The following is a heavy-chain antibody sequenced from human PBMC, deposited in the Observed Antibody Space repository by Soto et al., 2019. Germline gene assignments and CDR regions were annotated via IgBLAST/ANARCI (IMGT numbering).Heavy chain of an antibody. J-gene: IGHJ5*02. D-gene: IGHD4-17*01. CDR2: IIPIFGTA. CDR1: GGTFSSYA. CDR3: ANTTVTTTGWFDP. Sequence: ASVKVSCKASGGTFSSYAISWVRQAPGQGLEWMGGIIPIFGTANYAQKFQGRVTITADESTSTAYMELSSLRSEDTAVCYCANTTVTTTGWFDPWGQGTLVTVSS. V-gene: IGHV1-69*13.